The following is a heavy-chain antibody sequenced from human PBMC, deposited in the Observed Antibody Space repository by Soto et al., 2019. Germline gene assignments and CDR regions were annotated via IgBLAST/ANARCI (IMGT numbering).Heavy chain of an antibody. J-gene: IGHJ4*02. CDR2: IFYSGTT. V-gene: IGHV4-31*03. CDR1: GGSISIGGYY. CDR3: ASTPGRCDFWTPDY. D-gene: IGHD3-3*01. Sequence: SETLSLTCTVSGGSISIGGYYWSWIRQHPGKGLEWIGYIFYSGTTYYNPSLKSRVTISVDTSKNQFSLKLSSVTAADTAVYYCASTPGRCDFWTPDYWGQGTLVTVSS.